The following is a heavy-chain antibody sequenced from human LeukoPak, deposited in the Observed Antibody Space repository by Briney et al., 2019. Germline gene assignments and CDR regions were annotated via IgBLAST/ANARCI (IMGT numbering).Heavy chain of an antibody. J-gene: IGHJ3*02. CDR1: GVSISSSNW. V-gene: IGHV4-4*02. D-gene: IGHD4-17*01. CDR3: ARFVNGDDDERAFYI. CDR2: IYHSGST. Sequence: SATQSLTCAVSGVSISSSNWWSWVRQPPGKGLEWIGEIYHSGSTNYNPSLKSRVTISVDKSKNQFSLKLSSVTAADTAVYYCARFVNGDDDERAFYIWGQGTMVTVSS.